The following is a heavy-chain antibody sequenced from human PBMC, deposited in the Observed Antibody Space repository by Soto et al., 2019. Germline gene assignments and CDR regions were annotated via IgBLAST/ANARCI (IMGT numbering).Heavy chain of an antibody. CDR2: IYSGGRT. J-gene: IGHJ4*02. Sequence: GGSLRLSCAASGFTVSSNYMSWVRQAPGKGLEWVSVIYSGGRTYYADSVKGRITISRHNFKKTQYLQMNSLREEDMAVYYCARSINVFDYWGQGTLVNVSS. D-gene: IGHD6-6*01. CDR1: GFTVSSNY. V-gene: IGHV3-53*04. CDR3: ARSINVFDY.